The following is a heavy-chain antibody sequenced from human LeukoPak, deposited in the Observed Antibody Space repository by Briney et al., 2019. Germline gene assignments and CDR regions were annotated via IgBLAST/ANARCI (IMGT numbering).Heavy chain of an antibody. Sequence: QPGGSLRLSCAASGFTFSTYAMSWVRQAPGKGLEWVSAISGSGGSTYYADSVKGRFTISRDNSKNTLYLQMNSLRAEDTAVYYCAKDRGSSTSRYYYGMDVWGQGTTVTVSS. CDR2: ISGSGGST. V-gene: IGHV3-23*01. CDR1: GFTFSTYA. D-gene: IGHD2-2*01. CDR3: AKDRGSSTSRYYYGMDV. J-gene: IGHJ6*02.